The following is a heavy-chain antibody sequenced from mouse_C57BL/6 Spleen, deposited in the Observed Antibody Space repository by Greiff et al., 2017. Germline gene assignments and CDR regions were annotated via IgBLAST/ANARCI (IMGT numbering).Heavy chain of an antibody. D-gene: IGHD2-1*01. Sequence: EVQLQESGGGLVQPGGSMKLSCVASGFTFSNYWMNWVRQSPEKGLEWVAQIRLKSDNYATHYAVSVKGRFTIATDESNSSVYLHMNNLRSGDTGIYYCTGVYYGSEFADWGQGALVTVAA. CDR1: GFTFSNYW. CDR2: IRLKSDNYAT. CDR3: TGVYYGSEFAD. V-gene: IGHV6-3*01. J-gene: IGHJ3*01.